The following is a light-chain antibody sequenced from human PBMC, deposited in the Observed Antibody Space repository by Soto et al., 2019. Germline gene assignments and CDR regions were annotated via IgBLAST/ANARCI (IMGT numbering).Light chain of an antibody. Sequence: QSALTQPASVSGSPGQSITISCTGTSSDVGAYNFVSWYQHHPGTAPKLMIFGVSNRPSGISGRFSGSKSGNTASLTISGLQPEDEADYYCMSYIASTTTHWILGGGTKLTVL. CDR3: MSYIASTTTHWI. CDR2: GVS. V-gene: IGLV2-14*01. J-gene: IGLJ2*01. CDR1: SSDVGAYNF.